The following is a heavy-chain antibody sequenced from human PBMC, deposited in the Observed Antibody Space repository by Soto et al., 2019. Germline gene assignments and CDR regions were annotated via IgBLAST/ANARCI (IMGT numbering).Heavy chain of an antibody. J-gene: IGHJ4*02. CDR2: ISYDGSNK. CDR1: GFTFSSYG. V-gene: IGHV3-30*18. D-gene: IGHD3-22*01. Sequence: QVQLVESGGGVVQPGRSLRLSCAASGFTFSSYGMHWVRQAPGKGLEWVAVISYDGSNKYYADSVKGRFTISRDNSKNTLYLQMNSLRAEDTAVYYCAKDLRGYYDSSGPFDYWGQGTLVTVSS. CDR3: AKDLRGYYDSSGPFDY.